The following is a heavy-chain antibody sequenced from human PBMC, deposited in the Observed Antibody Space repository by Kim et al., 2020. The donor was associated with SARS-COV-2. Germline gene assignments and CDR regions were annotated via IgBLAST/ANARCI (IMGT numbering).Heavy chain of an antibody. J-gene: IGHJ4*02. Sequence: YALQFQGRVTITADESTSTAYMELSSLRSEDTAVYYCARGGAGVVAGFDYWGQGTLVTVSS. V-gene: IGHV1-69*01. D-gene: IGHD3-22*01. CDR3: ARGGAGVVAGFDY.